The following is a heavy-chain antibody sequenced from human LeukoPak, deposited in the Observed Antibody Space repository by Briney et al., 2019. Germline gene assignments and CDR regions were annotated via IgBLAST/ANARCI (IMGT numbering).Heavy chain of an antibody. CDR3: AREGAMVRGALGAFDI. J-gene: IGHJ3*02. Sequence: ASVKVSCKASGYTFTGYYMHWVRQAPGQGLEWMGWINPNSGDTEYAQRFQGRVTMTRDTSISTAYMELSSLRSEDTAVYYCAREGAMVRGALGAFDIWGQGTMVTVSS. CDR1: GYTFTGYY. CDR2: INPNSGDT. V-gene: IGHV1-2*02. D-gene: IGHD3-10*01.